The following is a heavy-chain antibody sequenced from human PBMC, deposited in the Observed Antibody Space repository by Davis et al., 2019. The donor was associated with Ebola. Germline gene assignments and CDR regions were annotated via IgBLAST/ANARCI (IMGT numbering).Heavy chain of an antibody. D-gene: IGHD3-22*01. CDR3: AKEGQAVVISNFDY. Sequence: GESLKISCAASGFTFSTYEMNWVRQAPGKGLEWVSGISVSGGSTYYADSVKGRFTISRDNSKNTLYLQMNSLRAEDTAVYYCAKEGQAVVISNFDYWGQGTLVTVPS. CDR2: ISVSGGST. V-gene: IGHV3-23*01. J-gene: IGHJ4*02. CDR1: GFTFSTYE.